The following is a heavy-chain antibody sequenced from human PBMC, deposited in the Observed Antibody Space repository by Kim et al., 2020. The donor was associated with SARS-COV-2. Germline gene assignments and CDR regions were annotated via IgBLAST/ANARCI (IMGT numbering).Heavy chain of an antibody. D-gene: IGHD1-26*01. CDR3: ARDLSQWREWELPFDY. J-gene: IGHJ4*02. CDR1: GYTFTSYG. Sequence: ASVKVSCKASGYTFTSYGISWVRQAPGQGLEWMGWISAYNGNTNYAQKLQGRVTMTTDTSTSTAYMELRSLRSDDTAVYYCARDLSQWREWELPFDYWGQGTLVTVSS. V-gene: IGHV1-18*04. CDR2: ISAYNGNT.